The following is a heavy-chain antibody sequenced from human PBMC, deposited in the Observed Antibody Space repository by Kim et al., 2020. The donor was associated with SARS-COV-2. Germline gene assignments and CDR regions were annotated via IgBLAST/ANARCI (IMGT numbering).Heavy chain of an antibody. CDR3: ASLSHSNWAFDF. J-gene: IGHJ4*02. CDR2: VYYSGST. V-gene: IGHV4-61*01. D-gene: IGHD6-13*01. CDR1: GGSVSSGSDY. Sequence: SETLSLTCTVSGGSVSSGSDYWTWIRQPPGKGLEWIGFVYYSGSTNYNPSLKSRVTISLDTSKNRFSLRLTSVTAADTALYYCASLSHSNWAFDFWGQGTLVTVSS.